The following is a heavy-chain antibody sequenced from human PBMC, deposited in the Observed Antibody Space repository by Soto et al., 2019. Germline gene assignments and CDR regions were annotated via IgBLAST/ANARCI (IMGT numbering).Heavy chain of an antibody. J-gene: IGHJ4*02. CDR1: GYTFTSYA. CDR3: ASSGYRYGSEDY. D-gene: IGHD5-18*01. Sequence: QVQLVQSGAEVKKPGASVKVSCKASGYTFTSYAMHWVRQAPGQRLEWMGWINAGNGNTKYSQKFQGRVTITRDTSASTAYMELSSLSSEDTAVYSCASSGYRYGSEDYWGQGTLVTFSS. CDR2: INAGNGNT. V-gene: IGHV1-3*01.